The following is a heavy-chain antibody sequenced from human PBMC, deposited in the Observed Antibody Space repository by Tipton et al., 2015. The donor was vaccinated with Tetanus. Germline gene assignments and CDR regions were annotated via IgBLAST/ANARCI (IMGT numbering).Heavy chain of an antibody. J-gene: IGHJ4*02. CDR3: ARDLGTSGFH. CDR2: VDDSGST. Sequence: QVQLVQSGAEVKPSDTLSLTCAVYGGSLSRYYWTWIRQPPGKGLEWIGEVDDSGSTNYSPSLKSRVTISLDTSKNEFSLTLSSVTAADTAVYYCARDLGTSGFHWGQGTLVTVSS. V-gene: IGHV4-34*01. CDR1: GGSLSRYY. D-gene: IGHD1-7*01.